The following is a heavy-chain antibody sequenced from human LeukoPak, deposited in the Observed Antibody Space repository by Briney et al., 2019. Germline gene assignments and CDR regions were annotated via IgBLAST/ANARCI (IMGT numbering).Heavy chain of an antibody. J-gene: IGHJ2*01. D-gene: IGHD2-15*01. CDR1: GFTFSRCW. Sequence: GGSLRLSCAASGFTFSRCWMTWVRQAPGKGLECMANVNQDGSEKYYADSVKGRFTISRDNSKNTVSLQMNSLKTEDTAVYYCAKGASMVAATYWYFDLWGRGTPVSISS. V-gene: IGHV3-7*01. CDR2: VNQDGSEK. CDR3: AKGASMVAATYWYFDL.